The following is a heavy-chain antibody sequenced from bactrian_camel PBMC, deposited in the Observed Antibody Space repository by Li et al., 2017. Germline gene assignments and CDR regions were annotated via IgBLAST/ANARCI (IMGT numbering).Heavy chain of an antibody. Sequence: HVQLVESGGGSVQAGGSLRLSCVAPAPTYSINCMGWFRQAPGKQREGVAAVDSAGTITYADSVKGRFTISRDIAKNTVSLQMNSLKPEDTAVYYCAADTLYGGRWYLYPDFASWGQGT. CDR2: VDSAGTI. CDR3: AADTLYGGRWYLYPDFAS. D-gene: IGHD6*01. CDR1: APTYSINC. J-gene: IGHJ6*01. V-gene: IGHV3S53*01.